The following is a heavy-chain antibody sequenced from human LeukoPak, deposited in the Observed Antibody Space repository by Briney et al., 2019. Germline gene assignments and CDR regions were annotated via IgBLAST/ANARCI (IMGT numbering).Heavy chain of an antibody. V-gene: IGHV4-61*02. CDR1: GGSISSGSYY. Sequence: PSQTLSLTCTVSGGSISSGSYYWSWLRQPAGTGLEWIGRIYTSGSTNYNPSLKSRVTISVDTSKNQFSLKLSSVTAADTAVYYCAKDQYYDSSGLGIWGQGTMVTVSS. J-gene: IGHJ3*02. D-gene: IGHD3-22*01. CDR3: AKDQYYDSSGLGI. CDR2: IYTSGST.